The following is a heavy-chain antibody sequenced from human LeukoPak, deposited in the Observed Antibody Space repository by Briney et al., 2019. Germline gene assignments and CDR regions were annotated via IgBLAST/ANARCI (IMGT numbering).Heavy chain of an antibody. Sequence: PGGSLRLSCAASGFTSSSYAMSWVRQAPGKGLEWVSRISGSGGSTYYADSVKGRFTISRDNSKNTLYLQMSSLRAEDTAVYYCAKNIITVAGTRTYFFVMDVWGQGTTVTVSS. D-gene: IGHD6-19*01. J-gene: IGHJ6*02. CDR2: ISGSGGST. V-gene: IGHV3-23*01. CDR3: AKNIITVAGTRTYFFVMDV. CDR1: GFTSSSYA.